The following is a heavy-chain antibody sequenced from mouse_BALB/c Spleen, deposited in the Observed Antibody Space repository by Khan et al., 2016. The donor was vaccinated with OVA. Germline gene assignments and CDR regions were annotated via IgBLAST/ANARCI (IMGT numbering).Heavy chain of an antibody. J-gene: IGHJ2*01. Sequence: EVQLQESGPGLVKPSQSLSLTCTVTGYSITSGYAWNWIRQFPGNKLEWMGYISYSGGTSYNPSLKSRISITRDTSKNQFFLQLNSVMTEDTATYYCARRNYYGYYFDYWGQGTPLTVSS. CDR2: ISYSGGT. CDR3: ARRNYYGYYFDY. D-gene: IGHD1-1*01. V-gene: IGHV3-2*02. CDR1: GYSITSGYA.